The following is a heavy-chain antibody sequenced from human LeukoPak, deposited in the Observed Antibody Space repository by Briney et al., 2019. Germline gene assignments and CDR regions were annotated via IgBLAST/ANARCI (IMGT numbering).Heavy chain of an antibody. V-gene: IGHV3-53*01. J-gene: IGHJ4*02. D-gene: IGHD3-10*01. Sequence: GGSLRLSCAASGFNVSNKYMSRVRQAPGKGLEWVSIIYSGGNTYYADSVEGRFTISRDNSKNTVCLQMNSLRAEDTAVYYCASHGSGSYRNPIDYWGQGTLVTVSS. CDR1: GFNVSNKY. CDR2: IYSGGNT. CDR3: ASHGSGSYRNPIDY.